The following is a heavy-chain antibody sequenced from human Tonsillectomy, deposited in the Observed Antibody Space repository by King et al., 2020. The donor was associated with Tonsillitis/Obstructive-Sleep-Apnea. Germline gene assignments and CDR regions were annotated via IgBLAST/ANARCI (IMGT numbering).Heavy chain of an antibody. CDR3: ARAFSQQLAFDY. CDR1: GYTFTNYA. D-gene: IGHD6-13*01. V-gene: IGHV1-3*01. J-gene: IGHJ4*02. Sequence: QLVQCGAEVKKPGASVKVSCKASGYTFTNYAMYWVRQAPGQRLEWMGWIHAGDGDTKYSQNFQGRVTITRDTSASTAYMELSSLRPEDTAVYYCARAFSQQLAFDYWGQGTLVTVSS. CDR2: IHAGDGDT.